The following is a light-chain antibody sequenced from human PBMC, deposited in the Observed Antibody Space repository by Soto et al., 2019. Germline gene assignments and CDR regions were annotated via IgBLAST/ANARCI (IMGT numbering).Light chain of an antibody. CDR3: QVWDSSSDHVV. Sequence: SYELTQPPSVSVAPGKTARITCGGNNLGSKNVHWYQQKPGQAPVLVIYYDTDRPSGIPERFSGSNSGNTATLTISRVEAGDEADYYCQVWDSSSDHVVFGGGTQLTVL. J-gene: IGLJ2*01. CDR1: NLGSKN. CDR2: YDT. V-gene: IGLV3-21*04.